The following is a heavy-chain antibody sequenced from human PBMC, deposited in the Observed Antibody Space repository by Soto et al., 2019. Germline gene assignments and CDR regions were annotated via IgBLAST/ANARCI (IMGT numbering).Heavy chain of an antibody. Sequence: GGSLRLSCAASGFTFSSYSRNWVRQAPGKGLEWVSSISSSSSYIYYADSVKGRFTISRDNAKNSLYLQMNSLRAEDTAVYYCARMDRGPPRGMDVWGQGTTVTVSS. CDR2: ISSSSSYI. CDR3: ARMDRGPPRGMDV. J-gene: IGHJ6*02. CDR1: GFTFSSYS. V-gene: IGHV3-21*01. D-gene: IGHD2-2*03.